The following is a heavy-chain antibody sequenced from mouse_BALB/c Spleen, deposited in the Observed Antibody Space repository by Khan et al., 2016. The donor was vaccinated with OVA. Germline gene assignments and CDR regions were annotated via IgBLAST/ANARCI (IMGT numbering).Heavy chain of an antibody. Sequence: VQLQQAGPELVKPGASVKISCKASGYSFTGYFMNWVMQSHGKSLEWIGRINPYNGDTFYTQKFKGKATLTVDKSSRTAHMELRSLTSEDSEVYYCARCQLLRHVDYWGQGTTLTVSS. V-gene: IGHV1-20*01. CDR2: INPYNGDT. CDR1: GYSFTGYF. D-gene: IGHD1-2*01. CDR3: ARCQLLRHVDY. J-gene: IGHJ2*01.